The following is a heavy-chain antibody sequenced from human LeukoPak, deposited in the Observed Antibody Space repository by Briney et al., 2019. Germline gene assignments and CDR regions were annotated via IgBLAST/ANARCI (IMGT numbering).Heavy chain of an antibody. CDR1: GFTFSSYA. CDR3: AKGYDFWSGNWDY. CDR2: ISGSGGST. V-gene: IGHV3-23*01. D-gene: IGHD3-3*01. Sequence: GGSLRLSCAASGFTFSSYAMSWVRQAPGKGLEWVSAISGSGGSTYYADSVKGRFTISRDSSKNTLYLQMNSLRAEDTAVYYCAKGYDFWSGNWDYWGQGTLVTVSS. J-gene: IGHJ4*02.